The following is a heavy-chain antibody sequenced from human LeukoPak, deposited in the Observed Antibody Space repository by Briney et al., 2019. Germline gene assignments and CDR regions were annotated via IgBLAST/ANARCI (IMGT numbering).Heavy chain of an antibody. V-gene: IGHV3-74*01. D-gene: IGHD1-26*01. CDR1: GFTFSNYW. Sequence: GGSLRLSCAASGFTFSNYWMHWVRQAPGKGLVWVSRISSDGSGTNYADSVKGRFTISRDNAKNILYLQMNSLRVEDTAAYYCTRDLGGATWGEWNYWGQGTLVTVSS. J-gene: IGHJ4*02. CDR3: TRDLGGATWGEWNY. CDR2: ISSDGSGT.